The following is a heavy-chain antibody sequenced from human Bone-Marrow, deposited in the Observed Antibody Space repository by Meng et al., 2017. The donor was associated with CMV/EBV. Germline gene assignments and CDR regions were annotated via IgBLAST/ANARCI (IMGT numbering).Heavy chain of an antibody. CDR1: GFTVSSNY. Sequence: GGSLRLSCAASGFTVSSNYMSWVRQAPGKGLEWVSVIYSGGSTYYADSVKGRFTISRDNAKNSLYLQMNSLRAEDTAVYYCARDNVGSYYTDYYYYYGMDVWGQGTTVTVSS. D-gene: IGHD1-26*01. V-gene: IGHV3-66*01. J-gene: IGHJ6*02. CDR2: IYSGGST. CDR3: ARDNVGSYYTDYYYYYGMDV.